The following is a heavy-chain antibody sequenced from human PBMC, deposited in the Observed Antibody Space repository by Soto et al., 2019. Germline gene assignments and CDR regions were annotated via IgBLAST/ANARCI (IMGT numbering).Heavy chain of an antibody. Sequence: ASVKVACKASGYTFTGYYMHWVRQAPGQGLGWMGWINPNSGGTNYGQKFQGWVTMTRATSISTAYMELSRLRSDDTAVYYCARVPQQLVDYSGLDVRGQGTTVTVSS. CDR2: INPNSGGT. CDR3: ARVPQQLVDYSGLDV. D-gene: IGHD6-6*01. CDR1: GYTFTGYY. J-gene: IGHJ6*01. V-gene: IGHV1-2*04.